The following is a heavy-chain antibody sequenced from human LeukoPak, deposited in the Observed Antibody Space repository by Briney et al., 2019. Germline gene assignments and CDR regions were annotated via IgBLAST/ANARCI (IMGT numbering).Heavy chain of an antibody. D-gene: IGHD6-13*01. CDR3: AKDHGSSDWYYFDY. Sequence: GGSLRLSCAASGFTFSCYAMHWVRQAPGKGLEWVAFIHYDGSNNYYADSVQGRVTISRDNSKNTLYLQMNTLRADDTAVYYCAKDHGSSDWYYFDYWGQGTLVTVSS. J-gene: IGHJ4*02. CDR2: IHYDGSNN. CDR1: GFTFSCYA. V-gene: IGHV3-30*02.